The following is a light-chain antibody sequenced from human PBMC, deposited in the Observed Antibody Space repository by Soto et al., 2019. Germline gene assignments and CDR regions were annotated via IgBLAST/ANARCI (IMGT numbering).Light chain of an antibody. Sequence: EIVLTQSPATLSLSPGERATLSCRASRGVGIYLAWYQQKPGQAPRLLIYDASNRATGIPARFSGSGSGTDFTLTISSLEPEDFAVYYCQQRSNWPPWTFGQGTKVEIK. CDR1: RGVGIY. V-gene: IGKV3-11*01. CDR3: QQRSNWPPWT. J-gene: IGKJ1*01. CDR2: DAS.